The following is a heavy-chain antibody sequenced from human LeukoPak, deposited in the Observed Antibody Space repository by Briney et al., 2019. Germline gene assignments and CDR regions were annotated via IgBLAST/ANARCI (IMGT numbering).Heavy chain of an antibody. J-gene: IGHJ4*02. CDR2: IYYSGST. CDR1: GGSISSSSYY. CDR3: ARRSTVGTTWAFDY. Sequence: PSETLSLTCTVSGGSISSSSYYWGWIRQPPGKGLEWIGSIYYSGSTYYNPSLKSRVTMSVDTSKNQFSLKLSSVTAADTAVYYCARRSTVGTTWAFDYWGQGTLVTVSS. D-gene: IGHD1-1*01. V-gene: IGHV4-39*01.